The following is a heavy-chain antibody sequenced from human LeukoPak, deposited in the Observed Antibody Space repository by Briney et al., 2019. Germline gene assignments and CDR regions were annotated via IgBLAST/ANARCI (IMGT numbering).Heavy chain of an antibody. CDR3: ARDRRGYSAYGPGYDY. CDR1: GDSISNYY. V-gene: IGHV4-59*01. Sequence: SETLSLTCTVSGDSISNYYWTWIRQPPGKGLEWIGYIYSSGSTNYNPSLKRRVTISLDTSNNQYSLKLSSVTAADTAVYYCARDRRGYSAYGPGYDYWGQGTLVTVSS. J-gene: IGHJ4*02. D-gene: IGHD5-12*01. CDR2: IYSSGST.